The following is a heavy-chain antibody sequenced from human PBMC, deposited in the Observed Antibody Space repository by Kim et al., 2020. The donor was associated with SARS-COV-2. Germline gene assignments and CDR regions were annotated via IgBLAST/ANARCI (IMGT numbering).Heavy chain of an antibody. J-gene: IGHJ4*02. CDR3: ARIVLGWNRYFDY. V-gene: IGHV4-31*03. Sequence: SETLSLTCTVSGGSISSGGYYWSWIRQHPGKGLEWIGYIYYSGSTYYNPSLKSRVTISVDTSKNQFSLKLSSVTAADTAVYYCARIVLGWNRYFDYWGQGTLVTVSS. CDR1: GGSISSGGYY. CDR2: IYYSGST. D-gene: IGHD1-1*01.